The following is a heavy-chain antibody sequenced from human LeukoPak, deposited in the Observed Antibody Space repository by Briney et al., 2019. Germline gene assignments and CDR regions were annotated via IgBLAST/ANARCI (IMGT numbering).Heavy chain of an antibody. D-gene: IGHD2-2*01. V-gene: IGHV3-30*18. Sequence: PGGSLRLSCAASGFSFSSYGMHWVRQAPGKGLEWVAVIPYDGSNTYYADSVKGRFTISRDNSKNTLYLQMNSLRAEDTAVYYCAKGLDLQIVVVPAAKAYYFDYWGQGTLVTVSS. CDR1: GFSFSSYG. CDR2: IPYDGSNT. CDR3: AKGLDLQIVVVPAAKAYYFDY. J-gene: IGHJ4*02.